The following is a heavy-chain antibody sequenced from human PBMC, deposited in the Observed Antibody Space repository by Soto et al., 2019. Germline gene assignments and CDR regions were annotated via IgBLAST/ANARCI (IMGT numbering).Heavy chain of an antibody. CDR3: APVDYGDYFRYFDL. V-gene: IGHV2-5*02. CDR2: IYWDDDK. Sequence: QITLKESGPTLVKPTQTLTLTCTFSGFSLSTSGVGVGWLRQPPGKALEWLALIYWDDDKRYSQSLKSRLTITKDTSKNQVVLTMTNMDPVDTATYYCAPVDYGDYFRYFDLWCRGTLVTVSS. CDR1: GFSLSTSGVG. J-gene: IGHJ2*01. D-gene: IGHD4-17*01.